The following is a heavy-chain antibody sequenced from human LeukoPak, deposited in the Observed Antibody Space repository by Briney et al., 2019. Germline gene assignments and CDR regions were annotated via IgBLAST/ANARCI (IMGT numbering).Heavy chain of an antibody. V-gene: IGHV4-61*02. CDR1: GGSINSGSYY. D-gene: IGHD6-19*01. Sequence: SETLSLTCTVSGGSINSGSYYWSWIRQPAGKGLEWIGRIYASGSTNYNPSLKSRVTISVDTSKNQFSLNLNSVTAADTAVYYCATFSLKVSGTLDYWGQGILVTVSS. CDR2: IYASGST. J-gene: IGHJ4*02. CDR3: ATFSLKVSGTLDY.